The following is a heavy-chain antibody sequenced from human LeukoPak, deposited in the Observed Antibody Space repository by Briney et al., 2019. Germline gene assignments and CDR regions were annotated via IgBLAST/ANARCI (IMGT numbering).Heavy chain of an antibody. CDR1: GFTFSSYS. CDR3: ARDYSGGYHYYYYMDV. D-gene: IGHD3-10*01. CDR2: ISSSSSYI. J-gene: IGHJ6*03. V-gene: IGHV3-21*01. Sequence: GGSLRLSCAASGFTFSSYSMNWVRQAPGKGLEWVSSISSSSSYIYYADSVKGRFTISRDNAKNSLYLQMSSLRAEDTAVYYCARDYSGGYHYYYYMDVWGKGTTVTVSS.